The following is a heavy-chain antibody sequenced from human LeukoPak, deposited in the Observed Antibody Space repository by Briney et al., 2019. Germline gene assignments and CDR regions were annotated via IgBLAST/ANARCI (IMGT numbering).Heavy chain of an antibody. CDR2: INPSGGDT. CDR3: ARLRWEITHYWHFDL. J-gene: IGHJ2*01. CDR1: GFTFNNFP. Sequence: PGGSLRLSCAASGFTFNNFPMSWVRQAPGKGLEWVSAINPSGGDTYFPDSVRGRFPISRDNSKNTVYLQMDSLRVEDTAVYYCARLRWEITHYWHFDLWGRGALVTVSS. D-gene: IGHD4-23*01. V-gene: IGHV3-23*01.